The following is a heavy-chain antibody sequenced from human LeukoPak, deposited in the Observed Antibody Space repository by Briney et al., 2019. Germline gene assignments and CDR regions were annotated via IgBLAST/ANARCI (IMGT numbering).Heavy chain of an antibody. V-gene: IGHV4-34*01. CDR2: INHSGST. CDR1: GGSFSGYY. CDR3: ARGGYFDY. Sequence: KTSETLSLTGAVYGGSFSGYYWSWIRQPPGKGLEWIGEINHSGSTNYNPSLKSRVTISVDTSKNQFSLKLSSVTAADTAVYYCARGGYFDYWGQGTLVTVSS. J-gene: IGHJ4*02.